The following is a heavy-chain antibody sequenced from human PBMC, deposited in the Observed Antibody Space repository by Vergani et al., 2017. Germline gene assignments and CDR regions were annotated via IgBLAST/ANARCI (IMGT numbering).Heavy chain of an antibody. CDR1: GFTFSSYG. J-gene: IGHJ4*02. D-gene: IGHD2-2*02. V-gene: IGHV3-30*03. CDR2: ISYDGSNK. Sequence: QVQLVESGGGVVQPGRSLRLSCAASGFTFSSYGMHWVRQAPGKGLEWVAVISYDGSNKYYADSVKGRFTISRDNSKNTLYLQMNSLRAEDTAVYYCAPVVVPAAIGWGQGTLVTVSS. CDR3: APVVVPAAIG.